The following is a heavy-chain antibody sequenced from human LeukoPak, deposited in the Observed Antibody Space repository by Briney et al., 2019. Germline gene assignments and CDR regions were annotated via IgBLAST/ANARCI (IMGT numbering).Heavy chain of an antibody. V-gene: IGHV3-30-3*01. Sequence: PGGSLRLSCAASGFTFSSYAMHWVRQAPGKGLEGVAVISYDGSNKYYADSVKGRFTISRDNSKNTLYLQMNSLRAEGTAVYYCARDPRSGWYTIDYWGQGTLVTVSS. CDR2: ISYDGSNK. D-gene: IGHD6-19*01. CDR1: GFTFSSYA. J-gene: IGHJ4*02. CDR3: ARDPRSGWYTIDY.